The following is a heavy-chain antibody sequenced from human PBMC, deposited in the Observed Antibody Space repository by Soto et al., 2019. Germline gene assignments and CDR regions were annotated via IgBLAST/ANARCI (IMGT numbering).Heavy chain of an antibody. D-gene: IGHD6-19*01. CDR2: ISGFNGQT. V-gene: IGHV1-18*01. CDR1: GNTFASHG. J-gene: IGHJ4*01. Sequence: AAVNVSCKTSGNTFASHGFSWVRQAPGQGLEWMGGISGFNGQTKYALNFQGRVTLATDTSRSTAYMELRNLRADDTAGSFCAKVVPRGEAVAREYWG. CDR3: AKVVPRGEAVAREY.